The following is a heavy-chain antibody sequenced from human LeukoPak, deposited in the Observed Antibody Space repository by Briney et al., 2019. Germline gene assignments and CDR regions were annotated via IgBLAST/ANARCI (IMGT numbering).Heavy chain of an antibody. Sequence: GGSLRLSCAASGFTFSSYAMHWVRQAPGKGLEWVAVISYDGSNKYYADSVKGRFTISRDNSKNTLYLQMNSLRAEDTAVYYCARDPAFGGVISGYLDYWGQGTLVTVSS. V-gene: IGHV3-30-3*01. CDR2: ISYDGSNK. D-gene: IGHD3-16*02. J-gene: IGHJ4*02. CDR1: GFTFSSYA. CDR3: ARDPAFGGVISGYLDY.